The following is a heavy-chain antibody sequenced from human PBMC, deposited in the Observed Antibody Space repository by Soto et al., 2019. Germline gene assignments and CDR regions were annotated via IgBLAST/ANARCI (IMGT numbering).Heavy chain of an antibody. CDR2: ISPSTSHI. Sequence: EVHLVESGGGLVKPGGSLRLSGAVSGFTFSSCTMNWVRQAPGKGLEWVSSISPSTSHIYYADSVKGRFHISRDNVKNSLFLQMNSLRAEDTAVYYCSGCSGGACHQNYGMDVWGQGTTVTVSS. J-gene: IGHJ6*02. V-gene: IGHV3-21*01. D-gene: IGHD2-8*02. CDR1: GFTFSSCT. CDR3: SGCSGGACHQNYGMDV.